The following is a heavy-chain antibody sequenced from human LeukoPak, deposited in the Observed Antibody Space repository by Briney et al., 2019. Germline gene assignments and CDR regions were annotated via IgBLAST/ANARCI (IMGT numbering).Heavy chain of an antibody. CDR2: IYPGDSDT. V-gene: IGHV5-51*01. CDR3: ARLLEGCSSTSCYEKRNYYYGMDV. J-gene: IGHJ6*02. CDR1: GSRFTSYW. Sequence: GEPLKISCKGSGSRFTSYWIGGVRRMPGKGLEWMGIIYPGDSDTRNSPSFQGQVTISADKSISTAYLQWSSLKASDTAMYYCARLLEGCSSTSCYEKRNYYYGMDVWGQGTMVTVSS. D-gene: IGHD2-2*01.